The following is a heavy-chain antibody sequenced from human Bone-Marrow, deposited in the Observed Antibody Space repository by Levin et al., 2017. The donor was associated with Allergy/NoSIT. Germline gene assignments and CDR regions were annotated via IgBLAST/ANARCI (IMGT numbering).Heavy chain of an antibody. CDR3: AKAGEVVAATSRRNYYYYGMDV. J-gene: IGHJ6*02. CDR2: ISWNSGSI. Sequence: SLKISCAASGFTFDDYAMHWVRQAPGKGLEWVSGISWNSGSIGYADSVKGRFTISRDNAKNSLYLQMNSLRAEDTALYYCAKAGEVVAATSRRNYYYYGMDVWGQGTTVTVSS. CDR1: GFTFDDYA. D-gene: IGHD2-15*01. V-gene: IGHV3-9*01.